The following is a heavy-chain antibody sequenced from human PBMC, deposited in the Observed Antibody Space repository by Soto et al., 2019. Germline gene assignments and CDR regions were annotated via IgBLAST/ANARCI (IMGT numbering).Heavy chain of an antibody. V-gene: IGHV3-23*01. Sequence: EVQLLESGGGLVQPGGSLRLSCAASGFTFSSYAMHWVRQAPGKGLEWVSTTSNTYSTYYADSVKGRFTISRDHSKNTLFLQMNSLRAEDTAVYYCARWDSWGQGTLVTVSS. CDR3: ARWDS. CDR1: GFTFSSYA. CDR2: TSNTYST. J-gene: IGHJ4*02.